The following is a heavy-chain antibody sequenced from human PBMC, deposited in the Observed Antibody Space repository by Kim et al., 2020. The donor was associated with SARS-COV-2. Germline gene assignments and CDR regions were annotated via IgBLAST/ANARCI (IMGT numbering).Heavy chain of an antibody. CDR3: ARRGSSSSYWYFDL. J-gene: IGHJ2*01. V-gene: IGHV4-59*08. Sequence: TPSLKSRVTISVDTSKNQFSLKLSFVTAADTAVYSCARRGSSSSYWYFDLWGRGTLVTVSS. D-gene: IGHD6-6*01.